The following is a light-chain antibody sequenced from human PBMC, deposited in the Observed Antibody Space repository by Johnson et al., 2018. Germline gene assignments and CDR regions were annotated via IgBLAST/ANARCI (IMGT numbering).Light chain of an antibody. CDR3: GTWDSSLSAGNV. CDR1: SSNIGNNY. Sequence: QSVLTQPPSVSAAPGQKVTISCSGSSSNIGNNYVSWYQQLPGTAPKLLIYENNKRPSGIPDRFSGSKSGTSATLGITGLQTGDEDDYYCGTWDSSLSAGNVFGTVTKVTVL. V-gene: IGLV1-51*02. J-gene: IGLJ1*01. CDR2: ENN.